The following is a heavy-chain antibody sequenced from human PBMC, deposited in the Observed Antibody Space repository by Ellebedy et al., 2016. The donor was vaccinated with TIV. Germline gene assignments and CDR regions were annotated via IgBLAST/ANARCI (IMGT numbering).Heavy chain of an antibody. D-gene: IGHD1-26*01. CDR1: EVWFESFG. Sequence: GESLKISXVVSEVWFESFGVHWVRQAPGKGLEWVAVISYDETYKSYTDSVKGRFTISRDNSKNMLYLQMNSLRPDDTALYYCAAARWELLGWGQGTLVTVSS. CDR3: AAARWELLG. CDR2: ISYDETYK. V-gene: IGHV3-30*03. J-gene: IGHJ4*02.